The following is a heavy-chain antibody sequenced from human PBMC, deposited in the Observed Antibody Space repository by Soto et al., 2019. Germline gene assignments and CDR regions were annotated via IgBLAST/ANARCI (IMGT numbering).Heavy chain of an antibody. D-gene: IGHD2-21*02. V-gene: IGHV4-39*01. J-gene: IGHJ4*02. CDR1: SCSVYSSYY. CDR2: IYYSGRT. CDR3: ARQRTTVVTQAYFDH. Sequence: SWCPSLTFTVSSCSVYSSYYWGWIRQTPGKGLEWIGSIYYSGRTYYNPSFKSRVTISIDTSKNQFSLKLSSVTATDTAVYYCARQRTTVVTQAYFDHWGQGALVNVSS.